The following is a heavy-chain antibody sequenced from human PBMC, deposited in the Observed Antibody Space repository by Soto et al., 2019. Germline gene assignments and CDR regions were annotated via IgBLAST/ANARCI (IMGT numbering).Heavy chain of an antibody. CDR3: ARNYGSGSYPLLYYCYGMDV. CDR1: GGSISSGGYY. CDR2: IYYSGST. D-gene: IGHD3-10*01. Sequence: SETLSLTCTVSGGSISSGGYYWSWIRQHPGKGLEWIGYIYYSGSTYYNPSLKSRVTISVDTSKNQFSLKLSSVTAADTAVYYCARNYGSGSYPLLYYCYGMDVWGQGTTVTVSS. V-gene: IGHV4-31*03. J-gene: IGHJ6*02.